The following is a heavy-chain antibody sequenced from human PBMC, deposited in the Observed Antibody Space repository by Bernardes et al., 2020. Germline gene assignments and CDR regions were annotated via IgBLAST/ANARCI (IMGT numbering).Heavy chain of an antibody. CDR2: SYRSDSNS. V-gene: IGHV5-51*01. J-gene: IGHJ3*02. D-gene: IGHD3-10*01. CDR3: ARRYGSGNYHNHRNAFDI. Sequence: GASLKISSQGSGFSLSRYWIGWVRPKPGKGLERMGISYRSDSNSIYSPSFEGQVTISADKSISTAYLQWSSLKASDTAMYYCARRYGSGNYHNHRNAFDIWGQGTMVTVSS. CDR1: GFSLSRYW.